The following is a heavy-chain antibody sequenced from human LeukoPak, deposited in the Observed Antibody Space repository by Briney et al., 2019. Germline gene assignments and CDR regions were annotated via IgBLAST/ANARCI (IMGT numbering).Heavy chain of an antibody. CDR3: ARVGANGSGSPYYGMDV. CDR2: INHSGST. CDR1: GGSFGGYY. D-gene: IGHD3-10*01. Sequence: SETLSLTCAVYGGSFGGYYWSWIRQPPGKGLEWIGEINHSGSTNYNPSLKSRVTISVDTSKNQFSLKLSSVTAADTAVYYCARVGANGSGSPYYGMDVWGQGTTVTVSS. V-gene: IGHV4-34*01. J-gene: IGHJ6*02.